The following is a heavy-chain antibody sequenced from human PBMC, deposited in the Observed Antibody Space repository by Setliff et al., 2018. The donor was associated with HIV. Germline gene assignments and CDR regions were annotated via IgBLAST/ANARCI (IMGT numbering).Heavy chain of an antibody. J-gene: IGHJ5*02. CDR3: AKADDGAAAGPAP. Sequence: GESLKISCKASGYIFTNYWIGWVRQMPGKGLEWIGVVYPGDSVTRHGPSFQAQVSISADRSITTAYLQWDSLRAEDTALYYCAKADDGAAAGPAPWGHGTLVTSPQ. V-gene: IGHV5-51*01. CDR1: GYIFTNYW. CDR2: VYPGDSVT. D-gene: IGHD6-13*01.